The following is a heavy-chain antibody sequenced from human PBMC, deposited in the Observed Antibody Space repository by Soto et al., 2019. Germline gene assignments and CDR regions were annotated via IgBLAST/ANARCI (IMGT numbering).Heavy chain of an antibody. CDR2: INTGSGYT. CDR1: GYSFSKSP. Sequence: GASVKVSCKASGYSFSKSPIHWVRQAPGQSLQWMGWINTGSGYTKYSQDFQGRITITRETSTSSSYMELNSLISEDTAVYYCARGRYPTDSYRHYGMDVWGRGTTVTVSS. D-gene: IGHD5-18*01. CDR3: ARGRYPTDSYRHYGMDV. V-gene: IGHV1-3*04. J-gene: IGHJ6*02.